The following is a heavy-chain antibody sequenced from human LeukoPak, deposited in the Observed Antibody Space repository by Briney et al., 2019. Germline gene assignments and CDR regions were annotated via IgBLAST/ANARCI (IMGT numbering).Heavy chain of an antibody. D-gene: IGHD5-12*01. J-gene: IGHJ4*02. V-gene: IGHV5-51*01. CDR2: IYPGDSDT. Sequence: GASRQISCKGSGSSFTSYWIGWVRQLPGKGLEWMGIIYPGDSDTRYSPSFQGQVTISADKSISTAYLQWSSLKASDTAMYYCARLGQYSGYAHFDYWGQGTLVTVSS. CDR3: ARLGQYSGYAHFDY. CDR1: GSSFTSYW.